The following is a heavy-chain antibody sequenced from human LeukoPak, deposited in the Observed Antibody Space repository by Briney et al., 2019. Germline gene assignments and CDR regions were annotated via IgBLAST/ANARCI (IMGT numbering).Heavy chain of an antibody. CDR2: INTNTGNP. CDR3: ARLRSPIVYDSSGYYVNWFDP. J-gene: IGHJ5*02. D-gene: IGHD3-22*01. CDR1: GYTFTSYA. V-gene: IGHV7-4-1*02. Sequence: GASVKVSCKASGYTFTSYAMNWVRQAPGQGLEWMGWINTNTGNPTYAQGFTGRFVFSLDTSVSTAYLQISSLKAEDTAVYYCARLRSPIVYDSSGYYVNWFDPWGQGTLVTVSS.